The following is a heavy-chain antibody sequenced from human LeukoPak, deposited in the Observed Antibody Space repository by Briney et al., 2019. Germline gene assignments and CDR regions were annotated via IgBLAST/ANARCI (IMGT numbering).Heavy chain of an antibody. CDR3: ARDSGGYYYYYYGMDV. CDR1: GFTFSDYY. Sequence: PGGSLRLSCAASGFTFSDYYMSWIRQAPGKGLEWVSYISSSGSTIYYADSVKGRFTISRDNSKNTLYLQMNSLRAEDTAVYYCARDSGGYYYYYYGMDVWGQGTTVTVSS. V-gene: IGHV3-11*04. D-gene: IGHD1-26*01. J-gene: IGHJ6*02. CDR2: ISSSGSTI.